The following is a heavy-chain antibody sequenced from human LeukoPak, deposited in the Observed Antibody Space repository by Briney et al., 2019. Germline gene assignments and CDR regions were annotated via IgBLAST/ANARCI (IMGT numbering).Heavy chain of an antibody. CDR1: GFSFSGYS. D-gene: IGHD2-8*02. V-gene: IGHV3-48*01. CDR3: ARARNFCFTGADY. CDR2: ISRFSTTI. Sequence: PGGSLRLSCAASGFSFSGYSMAWVRQAPGKGLEWVSYISRFSTTIHYADSVKGRFTISRDNVNNSLFLQMNSLRAEDTAVYYCARARNFCFTGADYWGQGSLVTVSS. J-gene: IGHJ4*02.